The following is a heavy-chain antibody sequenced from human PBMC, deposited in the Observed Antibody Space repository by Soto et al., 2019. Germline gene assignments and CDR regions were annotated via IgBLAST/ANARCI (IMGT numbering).Heavy chain of an antibody. D-gene: IGHD3-10*01. CDR3: AKDLGSGKPYYYYAIDV. CDR2: ISYAGSNK. V-gene: IGHV3-30*18. CDR1: GFIFSKYG. Sequence: QVQLVESGGGVVQPGRSLRLSCGASGFIFSKYGMHWVRQAPGKGLEWVAVISYAGSNKYYAESVKGRFRISRDKSENTLYLKMNSLRAEDTALYYCAKDLGSGKPYYYYAIDVWGQGTTVTVSS. J-gene: IGHJ6*02.